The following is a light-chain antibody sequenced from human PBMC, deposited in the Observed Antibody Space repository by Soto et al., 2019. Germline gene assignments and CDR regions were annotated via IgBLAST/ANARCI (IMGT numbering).Light chain of an antibody. CDR2: SNN. J-gene: IGLJ2*01. V-gene: IGLV1-44*01. Sequence: QPVLTQPPSASGTPGQRVTISCSGSSSNIGSNTVNWYQQLPGTAPKLLIYSNNQRPSGVPDRFSGSKSGTSASLAISGLQSEDEASYYCTAWDDSLNGVVFGGGTKLTVL. CDR3: TAWDDSLNGVV. CDR1: SSNIGSNT.